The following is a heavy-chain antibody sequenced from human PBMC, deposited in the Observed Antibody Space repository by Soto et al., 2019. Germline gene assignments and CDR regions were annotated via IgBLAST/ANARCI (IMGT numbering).Heavy chain of an antibody. CDR3: ARLGMATVETYNFDY. D-gene: IGHD5-12*01. Sequence: GESLKISCKGSGYSFTSYWIGWVRQMPGKGLEWMGIIYPGDSDTRYSPSFQGQVTISADKSISTAYLQWSSLKASDTAMYYCARLGMATVETYNFDYWGQGTLVTV. CDR2: IYPGDSDT. V-gene: IGHV5-51*01. J-gene: IGHJ4*02. CDR1: GYSFTSYW.